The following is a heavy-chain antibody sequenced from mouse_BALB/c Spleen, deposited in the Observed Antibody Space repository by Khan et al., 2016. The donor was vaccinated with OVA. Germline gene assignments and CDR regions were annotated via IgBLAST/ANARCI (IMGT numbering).Heavy chain of an antibody. CDR3: AKFGGSFYAMDY. J-gene: IGHJ4*01. D-gene: IGHD1-1*02. CDR1: GFSLTSYG. CDR2: IWGDGNT. Sequence: VQLKESGPGLVAPSQSLSITCTVSGFSLTSYGVNWVRQPPGKGLEWLGVIWGDGNTNYHSALISRLSISKDNSKSQVFLKLNSLLTDDTATYFGAKFGGSFYAMDYWGQGTSGTVSS. V-gene: IGHV2-3*01.